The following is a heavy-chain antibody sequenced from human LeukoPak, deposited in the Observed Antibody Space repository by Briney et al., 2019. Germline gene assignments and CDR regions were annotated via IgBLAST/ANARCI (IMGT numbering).Heavy chain of an antibody. CDR2: IYYSGST. J-gene: IGHJ6*02. CDR3: ARDPLRIAVAGNNYGMDV. D-gene: IGHD6-19*01. Sequence: PSETLSLTCTVSGGSISSSSYYWGWIRQPPGKGLEWIGSIYYSGSTYYNPSLKSRVTISVDTSKNQFSLKLSSVTAADTAVYYCARDPLRIAVAGNNYGMDVWGQGTTVTVSS. V-gene: IGHV4-39*07. CDR1: GGSISSSSYY.